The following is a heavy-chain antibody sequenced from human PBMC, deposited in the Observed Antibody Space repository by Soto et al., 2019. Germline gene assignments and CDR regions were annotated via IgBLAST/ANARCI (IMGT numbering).Heavy chain of an antibody. D-gene: IGHD6-19*01. J-gene: IGHJ4*02. CDR1: GYIFTSYS. CDR2: INPGNVNT. Sequence: ASVKVSCKASGYIFTSYSLHWVRQAPGQGLEWMGWINPGNVNTKYSQKFQGRVTITRDTSANTAYMELSSLTSEDTAVYYCARAVAVAADFDYWGQGTLVTVSS. CDR3: ARAVAVAADFDY. V-gene: IGHV1-3*01.